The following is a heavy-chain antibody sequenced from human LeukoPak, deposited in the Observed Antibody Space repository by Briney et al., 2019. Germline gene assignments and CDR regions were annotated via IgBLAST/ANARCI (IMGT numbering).Heavy chain of an antibody. V-gene: IGHV3-21*01. J-gene: IGHJ4*02. D-gene: IGHD3-22*01. CDR3: VRVTTTYYYDSGGYCDC. CDR2: ISSTSSHI. Sequence: KPGGSLRLSCAASGFTFSTYRMNWVRQAPGKGLEWVSSISSTSSHIYYADSVKGRFTISRDNAKNSLHLQMNSLRADDSAVYYCVRVTTTYYYDSGGYCDCWGQGTLVTVSS. CDR1: GFTFSTYR.